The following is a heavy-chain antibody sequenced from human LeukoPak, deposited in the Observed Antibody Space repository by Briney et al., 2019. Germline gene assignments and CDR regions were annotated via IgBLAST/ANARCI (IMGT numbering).Heavy chain of an antibody. CDR3: ARHARYCGTTMCYFEY. V-gene: IGHV5-10-1*01. D-gene: IGHD2-2*01. Sequence: GESLKISCKGSGYSFTSYWISWVRQMPGKGLEWMGRIDPSDSYANYSPSFQGHVTISADKSISTAYLQWNSLEASDTAMYYCARHARYCGTTMCYFEYWGQGTLVTVSS. CDR1: GYSFTSYW. J-gene: IGHJ4*02. CDR2: IDPSDSYA.